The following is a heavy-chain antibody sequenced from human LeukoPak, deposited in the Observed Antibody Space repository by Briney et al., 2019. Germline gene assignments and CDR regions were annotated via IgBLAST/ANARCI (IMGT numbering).Heavy chain of an antibody. J-gene: IGHJ4*02. CDR1: GYTFTSYD. Sequence: GASVKVSCKASGYTFTSYDINWVRQATGQGLEWMGWMNPNSGNTGYAQKFQGRVTITRNTSISTAYMELSSLRSEDTAVYYCARVRVDYYGSGSYYKANDYWGQGTLVTVSS. D-gene: IGHD3-10*01. V-gene: IGHV1-8*03. CDR2: MNPNSGNT. CDR3: ARVRVDYYGSGSYYKANDY.